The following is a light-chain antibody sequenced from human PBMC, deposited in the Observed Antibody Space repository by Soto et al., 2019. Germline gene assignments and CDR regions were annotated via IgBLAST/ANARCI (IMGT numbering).Light chain of an antibody. J-gene: IGKJ2*01. CDR3: QQYNRPYT. Sequence: IQMTQSPSTLSASVGDRVTITCRASQSISNWLAWYQQKPGKAPKLLIYQASTLESGVPSRFSGSGSGTEFTLTISSLQPDDFAAYYCQQYNRPYTFGQGTKLEIK. CDR1: QSISNW. V-gene: IGKV1-5*03. CDR2: QAS.